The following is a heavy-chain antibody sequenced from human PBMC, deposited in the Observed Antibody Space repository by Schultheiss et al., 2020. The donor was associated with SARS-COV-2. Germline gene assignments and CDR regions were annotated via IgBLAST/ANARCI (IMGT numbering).Heavy chain of an antibody. CDR2: ISGSGGST. Sequence: GGSLRLSCAASGFTFSSYEMNWVRQAPGKGLEWVSAISGSGGSTYYADSVKGRFTISRDNAKNSLYLQMNSLRAEDTAVYYCARASCGTNGVCEEGLYYFDYWGQGTLVTVSS. D-gene: IGHD2-8*01. CDR1: GFTFSSYE. CDR3: ARASCGTNGVCEEGLYYFDY. V-gene: IGHV3-23*01. J-gene: IGHJ4*02.